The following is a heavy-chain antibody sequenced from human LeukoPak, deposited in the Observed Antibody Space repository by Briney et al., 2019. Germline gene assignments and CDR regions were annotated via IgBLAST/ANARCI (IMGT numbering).Heavy chain of an antibody. Sequence: GGSLRLSREASGFTFSNYWMHWVRQAPGKGLEWVAVISYDGSNKYYADSVKGRFTISRDNSKNTLYLQMNSLRAEDTAVYYCARESSTGGMDVWGQGTTVTVSS. CDR1: GFTFSNYW. D-gene: IGHD2-2*01. V-gene: IGHV3-30-3*01. CDR3: ARESSTGGMDV. CDR2: ISYDGSNK. J-gene: IGHJ6*02.